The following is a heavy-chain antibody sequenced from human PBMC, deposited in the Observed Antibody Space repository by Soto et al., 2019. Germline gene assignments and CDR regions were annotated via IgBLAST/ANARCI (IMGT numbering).Heavy chain of an antibody. V-gene: IGHV1-24*01. Sequence: ASVKVSCKVSGYTLTELSVHWVRQAPGKGLEWMGGFDPEDGETIYAQKFQGRVTMTEDTSTDTAYMELSSLRSEDTAVYYCATIGVYCSSTSCSYFDYWGQGTLVTVSS. J-gene: IGHJ4*02. D-gene: IGHD2-2*01. CDR1: GYTLTELS. CDR2: FDPEDGET. CDR3: ATIGVYCSSTSCSYFDY.